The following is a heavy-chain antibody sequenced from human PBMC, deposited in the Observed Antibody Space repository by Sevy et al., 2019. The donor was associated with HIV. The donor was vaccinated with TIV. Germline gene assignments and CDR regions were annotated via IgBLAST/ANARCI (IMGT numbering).Heavy chain of an antibody. CDR2: INPNNGNT. CDR3: ARAPSGSQGPGQYFHH. Sequence: ASVKVSCKASGYTFTNYHITWVRQAPGQGLEWMGWINPNNGNTNYARRLQGRVTMTTDTSTATAYMELRNLRSDDTAVYFCARAPSGSQGPGQYFHHWGQGTLVTVSS. CDR1: GYTFTNYH. D-gene: IGHD1-26*01. J-gene: IGHJ1*01. V-gene: IGHV1-18*01.